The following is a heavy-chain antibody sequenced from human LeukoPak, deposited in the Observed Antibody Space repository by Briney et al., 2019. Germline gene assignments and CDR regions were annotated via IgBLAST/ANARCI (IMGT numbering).Heavy chain of an antibody. V-gene: IGHV1-18*01. CDR1: GYTFTSYG. CDR3: ARGLYCSGGSCYSDAFDI. Sequence: ASVKVSCKASGYTFTSYGISWVRQAPGQGLEWMGWINAYNGNTNYAQKLQGRVTMTTDTSTSTAYMELRSLRSDDTAVYYCARGLYCSGGSCYSDAFDIWGQGTMVTVSS. J-gene: IGHJ3*02. CDR2: INAYNGNT. D-gene: IGHD2-15*01.